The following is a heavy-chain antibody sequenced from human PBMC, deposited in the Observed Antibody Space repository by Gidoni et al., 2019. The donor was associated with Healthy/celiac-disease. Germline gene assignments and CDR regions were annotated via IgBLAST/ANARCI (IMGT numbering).Heavy chain of an antibody. V-gene: IGHV1-8*01. D-gene: IGHD2-15*01. Sequence: QVQLVQSGAEVKKPGASVKVSCKASGYTFTSYDINWVRQATGQGLEWMGWMNPNSGNTGYAQKFQGRVTMTRNTSMSTAYMELSSLRSEDTAVYYCARGGDLDCSGGSCYLGAFDIWGQGTMVTVSS. CDR2: MNPNSGNT. CDR1: GYTFTSYD. CDR3: ARGGDLDCSGGSCYLGAFDI. J-gene: IGHJ3*02.